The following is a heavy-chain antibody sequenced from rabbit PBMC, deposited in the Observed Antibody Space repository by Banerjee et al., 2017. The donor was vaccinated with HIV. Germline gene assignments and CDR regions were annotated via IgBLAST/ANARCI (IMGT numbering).Heavy chain of an antibody. D-gene: IGHD7-1*01. V-gene: IGHV1S45*01. Sequence: QEQLVESGGGLVQPEGSLTLTCTASGFSFSSNYWICWVRQAPGTGLEWIACIYTGSSGSTYYASWAKGRFTISKTSSTTVTLQMTSLTAADTATYFCARDQSTTNTYGMDLWGPGTLVTVS. CDR2: IYTGSSGST. J-gene: IGHJ6*01. CDR3: ARDQSTTNTYGMDL. CDR1: GFSFSSNYW.